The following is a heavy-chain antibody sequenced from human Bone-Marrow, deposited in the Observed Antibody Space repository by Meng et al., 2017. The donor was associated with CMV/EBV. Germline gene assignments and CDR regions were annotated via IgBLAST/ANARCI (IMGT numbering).Heavy chain of an antibody. CDR2: ISYDGSNK. Sequence: GESLKISCAASGFTFSSYAMHWVRQAPGKGLEWVAVISYDGSNKYYADSVKGRFTISRDNSKNTLYLQMNSLRAEDTAVYYCASLPTIAYYYSGMDVWGQGTTVTVSS. CDR1: GFTFSSYA. V-gene: IGHV3-30-3*01. CDR3: ASLPTIAYYYSGMDV. J-gene: IGHJ6*02. D-gene: IGHD4/OR15-4a*01.